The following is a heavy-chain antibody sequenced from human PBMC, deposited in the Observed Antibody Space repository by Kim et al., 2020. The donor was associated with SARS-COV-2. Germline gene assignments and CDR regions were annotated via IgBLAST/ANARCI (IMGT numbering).Heavy chain of an antibody. V-gene: IGHV3-74*01. CDR3: ARPLIGTNCYDY. D-gene: IGHD2-8*01. J-gene: IGHJ4*02. Sequence: YADSLKGRFTISRDNAKNMLYLQLNSLRAEDTALYYCARPLIGTNCYDYWGQGTLVTVSS.